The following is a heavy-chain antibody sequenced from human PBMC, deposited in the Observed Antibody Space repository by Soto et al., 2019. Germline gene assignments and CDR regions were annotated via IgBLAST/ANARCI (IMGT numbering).Heavy chain of an antibody. Sequence: QVQVVQSGAEVKKPGSSVKVSCKPSGGTFSSYTINWVRQAPGQGLEWIGGINPFFGTTNYGQKFQGRVIITEGGSTGSGYMGLSSLKSEETASDYCGYRGPSMIVFDRLEDWGQGTLVTVSS. CDR2: INPFFGTT. V-gene: IGHV1-69*01. CDR1: GGTFSSYT. CDR3: GYRGPSMIVFDRLED. D-gene: IGHD3-22*01. J-gene: IGHJ4*02.